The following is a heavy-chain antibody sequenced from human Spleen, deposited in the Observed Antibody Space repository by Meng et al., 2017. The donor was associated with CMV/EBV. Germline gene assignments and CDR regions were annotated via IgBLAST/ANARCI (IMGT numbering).Heavy chain of an antibody. V-gene: IGHV3-30-3*01. CDR2: ISYDGSNK. Sequence: GGSLRLSCAASGFTFSSYAMHWVRQAPGKGLEWVAVISYDGSNKYYADSVKGRFTISRDNSKNTLYLQMNSLRAEDTAVYYCATRRTGDLVDYWGQGTLVTVSS. CDR3: ATRRTGDLVDY. D-gene: IGHD7-27*01. CDR1: GFTFSSYA. J-gene: IGHJ4*02.